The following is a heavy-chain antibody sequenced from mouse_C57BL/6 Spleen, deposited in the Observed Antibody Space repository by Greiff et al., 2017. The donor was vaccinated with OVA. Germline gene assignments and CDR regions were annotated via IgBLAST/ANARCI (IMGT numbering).Heavy chain of an antibody. CDR2: IDPNGGGT. CDR3: ARSPLITTVVATDYAMDY. J-gene: IGHJ4*01. Sequence: VKLQQPGAELVKPGASVKLSCKASGYTFTSYWMHWVKQRPGRGLEWIGRIDPNGGGTKYNEKFKSKATLTVDKPSSTAYMQLSSLTSEDSAVYYCARSPLITTVVATDYAMDYWGQGTSVTVSS. CDR1: GYTFTSYW. D-gene: IGHD1-1*01. V-gene: IGHV1-72*01.